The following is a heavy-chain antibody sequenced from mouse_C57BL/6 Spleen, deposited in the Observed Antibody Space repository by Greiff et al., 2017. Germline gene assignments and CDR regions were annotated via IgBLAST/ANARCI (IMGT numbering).Heavy chain of an antibody. CDR1: GYSITSGYY. D-gene: IGHD2-3*01. CDR2: ISYDGSN. CDR3: ASEDDGYYVAY. Sequence: EVKLVESGPGLVKPSQSLSLTCSVTGYSITSGYYWNWIRQFPGNKLEWMGYISYDGSNNYNPSLKNRISITRDTSKNQFFLKLNSVTTEDTATYYCASEDDGYYVAYWGQGTLVTVSA. V-gene: IGHV3-6*01. J-gene: IGHJ3*01.